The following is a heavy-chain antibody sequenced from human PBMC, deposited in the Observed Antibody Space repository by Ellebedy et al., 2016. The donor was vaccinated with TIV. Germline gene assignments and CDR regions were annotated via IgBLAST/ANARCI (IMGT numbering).Heavy chain of an antibody. D-gene: IGHD2-2*01. Sequence: PGGSLRLSCAASGFTVSSNFMTWVRQAPGKGLEWVSVVYGGGNIRYADSVKGRFTISRDNSKNTVDLQMNSLRAEDTAVYYCARPTVPATICGACGMDVWGQGTTVIVSS. J-gene: IGHJ6*02. CDR3: ARPTVPATICGACGMDV. CDR2: VYGGGNI. CDR1: GFTVSSNF. V-gene: IGHV3-53*01.